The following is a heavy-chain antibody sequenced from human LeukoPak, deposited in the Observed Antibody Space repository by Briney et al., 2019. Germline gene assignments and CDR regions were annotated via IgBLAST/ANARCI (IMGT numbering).Heavy chain of an antibody. CDR3: AKANDYGDYGYPDV. D-gene: IGHD4-17*01. Sequence: PGGSLRLSCTPSLFTFTNYAIMWVRQAPGKGLEWVSGIGSGHHTYYADSVRGRFTISRDNSGSTVYLQMNKLRPEDTGLYFCAKANDYGDYGYPDVWGEGASVTVSS. CDR2: IGSGHHT. V-gene: IGHV3-23*01. J-gene: IGHJ6*04. CDR1: LFTFTNYA.